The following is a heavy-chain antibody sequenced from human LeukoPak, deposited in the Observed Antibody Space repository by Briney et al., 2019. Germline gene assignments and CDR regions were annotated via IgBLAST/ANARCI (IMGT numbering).Heavy chain of an antibody. V-gene: IGHV4-59*01. J-gene: IGHJ4*02. CDR1: GGSISSYY. CDR3: ARAVVITLDY. Sequence: SETLSLTCTVSGGSISSYYWSWIRQPPGKRLEWIGYIYYSGSTNYNPSLKSRVTISVDTSKNQFSLKLSSVTAGDTAVYYCARAVVITLDYWGQGTLVTVSS. D-gene: IGHD3-22*01. CDR2: IYYSGST.